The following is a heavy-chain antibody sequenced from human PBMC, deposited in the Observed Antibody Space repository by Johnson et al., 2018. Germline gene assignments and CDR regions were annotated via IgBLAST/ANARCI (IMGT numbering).Heavy chain of an antibody. Sequence: EVQLVESGGGLVQPGGSLRLSCAASGLTFSNYAMSWVRQAPGKGLEWVGRIQSKTDGGTTDYAAPVTGRLTISRDDAKNTLYLQMNILKTEDTAVDYCTTDKVGDDYSSYSMDVWGKGTTVTVSS. CDR2: IQSKTDGGTT. CDR1: GLTFSNYA. V-gene: IGHV3-15*01. J-gene: IGHJ6*03. D-gene: IGHD1-26*01. CDR3: TTDKVGDDYSSYSMDV.